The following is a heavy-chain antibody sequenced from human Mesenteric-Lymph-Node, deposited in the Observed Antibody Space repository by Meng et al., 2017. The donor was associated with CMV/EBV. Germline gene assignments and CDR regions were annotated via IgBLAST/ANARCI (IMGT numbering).Heavy chain of an antibody. CDR3: ARGRYYDSGGYYYYFDY. J-gene: IGHJ4*02. CDR2: IHYSGST. D-gene: IGHD3-22*01. V-gene: IGHV4-59*01. CDR1: GGSISNYY. Sequence: ESLKISCTASGGSISNYYWSWIRLPPGKGLEWIGYIHYSGSTDYNPSLKRRVTISVDTSKNQFSLKLSSVTAADTAVYYCARGRYYDSGGYYYYFDYWGQGALVTVSS.